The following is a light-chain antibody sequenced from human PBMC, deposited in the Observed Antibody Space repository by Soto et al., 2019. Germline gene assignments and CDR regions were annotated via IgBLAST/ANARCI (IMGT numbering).Light chain of an antibody. V-gene: IGLV2-14*02. CDR2: EVT. CDR3: GSYTSSTTLVV. CDR1: SSDVGSYNL. Sequence: QSVLTQTASVSGSPGQTITISCTGTSSDVGSYNLVSWYQQHPGKAPKLIIYEVTHRPSGVSNRFSGSKSGNTASLTISGLQADDEADYYCGSYTSSTTLVVFGTGTKLTVL. J-gene: IGLJ1*01.